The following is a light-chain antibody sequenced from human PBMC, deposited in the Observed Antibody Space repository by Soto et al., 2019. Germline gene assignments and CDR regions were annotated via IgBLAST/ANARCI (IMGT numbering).Light chain of an antibody. CDR3: CSYTSTTTLNV. CDR1: SSDVGGYSY. J-gene: IGLJ1*01. V-gene: IGLV2-14*01. Sequence: QSALTQPASVSGSPGQSITISCTGTSSDVGGYSYVSWYQQHPGKAPKLMIYEVSNGPSGVSNRFSGSKSGNTASLTISGLQAEDEADYYCCSYTSTTTLNVFGTGTKLTVL. CDR2: EVS.